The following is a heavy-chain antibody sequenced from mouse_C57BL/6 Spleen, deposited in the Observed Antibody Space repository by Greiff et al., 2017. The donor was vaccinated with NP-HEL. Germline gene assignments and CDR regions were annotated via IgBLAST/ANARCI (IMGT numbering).Heavy chain of an antibody. CDR1: GYTFTSYW. Sequence: VQLQQPGAELVKPGASVKMSCKASGYTFTSYWITWVKQRPGQGLAWIGDIYPGSGSTNYNEKFKSKATLTVDTSSSTAYMQLSSLTSEDSAVYYCARGNGDYDAAYWGQGTLVTVSA. CDR2: IYPGSGST. V-gene: IGHV1-55*01. J-gene: IGHJ3*01. CDR3: ARGNGDYDAAY. D-gene: IGHD2-4*01.